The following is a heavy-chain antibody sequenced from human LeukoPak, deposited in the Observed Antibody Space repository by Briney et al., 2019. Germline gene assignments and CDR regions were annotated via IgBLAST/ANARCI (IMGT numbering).Heavy chain of an antibody. CDR2: ISSSSSYI. CDR1: GFTFSSYS. D-gene: IGHD5-12*01. CDR3: ARGTSGYQEVDY. J-gene: IGHJ4*02. Sequence: PGGSLRLSCAASGFTFSSYSMNWVRQAPGKGLEWVSSISSSSSYIYYADSVKGRFTISRDNAKNSLYLQMNSLRAEDTAVYYCARGTSGYQEVDYWGQGTLVTVSS. V-gene: IGHV3-21*01.